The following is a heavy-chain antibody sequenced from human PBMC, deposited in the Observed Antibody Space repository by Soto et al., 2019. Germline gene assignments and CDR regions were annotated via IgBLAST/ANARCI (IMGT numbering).Heavy chain of an antibody. CDR1: GFTFSSYA. CDR3: ARDRIVVVPAAMRSYYYYYGMDV. D-gene: IGHD2-2*01. J-gene: IGHJ6*02. V-gene: IGHV3-30-3*01. Sequence: GGSLRLSCAASGFTFSSYAMHWVRQAPGKGLEWVAVISYDGSNKYYADSVKGRFTISRDNSKNTLYLQMNSLRAEDTAVYYCARDRIVVVPAAMRSYYYYYGMDVWGQGTTVTVSS. CDR2: ISYDGSNK.